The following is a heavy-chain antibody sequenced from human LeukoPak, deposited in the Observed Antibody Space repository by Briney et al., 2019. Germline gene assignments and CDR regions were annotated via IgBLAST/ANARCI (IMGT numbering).Heavy chain of an antibody. J-gene: IGHJ4*02. D-gene: IGHD5-18*01. V-gene: IGHV3-43*01. CDR2: INSDGGST. CDR1: GFTFSDYY. Sequence: GGSLRLSCAASGFTFSDYYMSWIRQAPGKGLEWVSLINSDGGSTYYADSVKGRFTISRDNSKNSLYLQMNSLRTEDTAFYYCAKDEGHSYGPYFDYWGQGTLVTVSS. CDR3: AKDEGHSYGPYFDY.